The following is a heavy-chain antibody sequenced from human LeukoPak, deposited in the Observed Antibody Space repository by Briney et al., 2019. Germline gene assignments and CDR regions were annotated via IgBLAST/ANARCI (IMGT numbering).Heavy chain of an antibody. Sequence: GASVKVSCKASGYTFTGYYMHWVRQAPGQGLEWMGWINPNSGGTNYAQKFQGRVTMTRDTSISTAYMELSRLRSDDTAVYYYARTYYGSGSYYYWGQGTLVTVSS. V-gene: IGHV1-2*02. D-gene: IGHD3-10*01. J-gene: IGHJ4*02. CDR1: GYTFTGYY. CDR3: ARTYYGSGSYYY. CDR2: INPNSGGT.